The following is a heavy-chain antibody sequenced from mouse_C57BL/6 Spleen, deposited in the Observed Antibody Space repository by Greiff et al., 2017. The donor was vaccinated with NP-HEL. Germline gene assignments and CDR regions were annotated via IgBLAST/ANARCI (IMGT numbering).Heavy chain of an antibody. V-gene: IGHV2-2*01. Sequence: QVQLQQSGPGLVQPSQSLSITCTVSGFSLTSYGVHWVRQSPGKGLEWLGVIWSGGSTDYNAAFISRLSISKDNSKSQVFFKMNSLQADDTAIYYCATLYDFLFDYWGQGTTLTVSS. D-gene: IGHD2-3*01. CDR1: GFSLTSYG. CDR2: IWSGGST. CDR3: ATLYDFLFDY. J-gene: IGHJ2*01.